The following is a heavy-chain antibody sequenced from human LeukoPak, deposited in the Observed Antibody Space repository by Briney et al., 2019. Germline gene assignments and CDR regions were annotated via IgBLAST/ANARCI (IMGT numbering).Heavy chain of an antibody. CDR2: IGGSDGRT. Sequence: GGSLRLSCAASGFTFSTYAMSWVRQAPGKGLEWVSLIGGSDGRTRYADSVKGRFTNSRDNSKNTLYLEMNSLRAEDTAVYYCAKDSSSYDWGYMDVWGKGTTVTISS. CDR1: GFTFSTYA. J-gene: IGHJ6*03. V-gene: IGHV3-23*01. D-gene: IGHD3-22*01. CDR3: AKDSSSYDWGYMDV.